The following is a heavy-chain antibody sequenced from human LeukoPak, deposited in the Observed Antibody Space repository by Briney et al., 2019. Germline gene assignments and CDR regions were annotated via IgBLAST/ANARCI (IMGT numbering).Heavy chain of an antibody. J-gene: IGHJ4*02. CDR1: GGTISSYY. CDR2: IYYSGST. D-gene: IGHD6-13*01. Sequence: SETLSLTCSVSGGTISSYYWSWIRQPPGKGLDWIGYIYYSGSTNYNPSLKSRVTISVDTSENQLSLKLSSVTAADTALYYCARAHTSSWYMDYWGQGTLVTVSS. V-gene: IGHV4-59*01. CDR3: ARAHTSSWYMDY.